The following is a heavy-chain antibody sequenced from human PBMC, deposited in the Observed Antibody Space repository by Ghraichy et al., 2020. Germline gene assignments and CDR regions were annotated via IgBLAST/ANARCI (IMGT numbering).Heavy chain of an antibody. CDR1: GFTFSSYA. CDR3: AKGPHGDYVRSFDI. J-gene: IGHJ3*02. Sequence: GGSLRLSCAASGFTFSSYAMSWVRQAPGKGLQWVSGISGSGSTYYADFVKGRFTISRDNSKNTLYLQVSSLRDEDTAVYYCAKGPHGDYVRSFDIWGQGTLVTVSS. V-gene: IGHV3-23*01. CDR2: ISGSGST. D-gene: IGHD4-17*01.